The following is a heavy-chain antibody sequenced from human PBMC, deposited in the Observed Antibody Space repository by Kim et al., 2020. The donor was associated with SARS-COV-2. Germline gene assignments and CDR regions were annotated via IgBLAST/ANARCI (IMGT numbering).Heavy chain of an antibody. CDR2: IRARAETT. V-gene: IGHV3-23*01. CDR3: AKDLGESGWPVFAY. CDR1: GLNLTNNA. J-gene: IGHJ4*02. D-gene: IGHD6-19*01. Sequence: GGSLRLSCAASGLNLTNNAMSWVRQAPGRGLEWVSTIRARAETTYYADSVNGRFTISRDSSKHTLYLQLNSLRADDTAVYYCAKDLGESGWPVFAYRGQG.